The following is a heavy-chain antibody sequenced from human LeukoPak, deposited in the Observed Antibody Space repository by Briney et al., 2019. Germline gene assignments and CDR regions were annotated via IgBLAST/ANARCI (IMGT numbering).Heavy chain of an antibody. J-gene: IGHJ4*02. V-gene: IGHV3-30*04. CDR2: ISFDGSDK. CDR1: GFTFNSFP. D-gene: IGHD3-10*01. Sequence: GGSLRLSCAASGFTFNSFPMHWVRQAPGKGLEWVGLISFDGSDKSYADSMEGRFTISRDNSKNTLYLQMNSLSAEDTAVYYCARVLGFGSPPAYWGQGTLVSVSS. CDR3: ARVLGFGSPPAY.